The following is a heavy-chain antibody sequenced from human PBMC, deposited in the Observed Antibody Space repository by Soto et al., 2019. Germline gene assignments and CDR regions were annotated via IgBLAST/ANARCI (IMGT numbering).Heavy chain of an antibody. J-gene: IGHJ3*02. V-gene: IGHV3-33*01. Sequence: GGSLRLSCAASGFTFSSYGMHWVRQAPGKGLEWVAVIWYDGSNKYYADSVKGRFTISRDNSKNTLYLQMNSLRAEDTAVYYCAREPLLDGEMGGDGPAFDIWGQGTMVTVSS. CDR3: AREPLLDGEMGGDGPAFDI. CDR2: IWYDGSNK. D-gene: IGHD4-17*01. CDR1: GFTFSSYG.